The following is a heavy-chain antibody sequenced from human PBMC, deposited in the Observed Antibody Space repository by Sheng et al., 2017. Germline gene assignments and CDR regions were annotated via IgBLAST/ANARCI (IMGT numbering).Heavy chain of an antibody. J-gene: IGHJ5*02. Sequence: EVQLVESGGGLVKPGGSLRLSCAASGFTFSSYSMNWVRQAPGKGLEWVSSISSSSSYIYYADSVKGRFTISRDNAKNSLYLQMNSLRAEDTAVYYCARVSCSSTSCYRSYNWFDPWGQGTLVTVSS. CDR1: GFTFSSYS. V-gene: IGHV3-21*01. CDR2: ISSSSSYI. CDR3: ARVSCSSTSCYRSYNWFDP. D-gene: IGHD2-2*01.